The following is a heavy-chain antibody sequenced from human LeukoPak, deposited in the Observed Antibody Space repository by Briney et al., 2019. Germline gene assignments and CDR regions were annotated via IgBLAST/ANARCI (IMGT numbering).Heavy chain of an antibody. CDR2: INHSGST. Sequence: PSETLSLTCAVYGGSFSGYYWSWIRQPPGKGLEWIGEINHSGSTNYNPSLKSRVTIAVDTSKNQFSLKLSSVTAADTAVYYCARGRSHGQAYFDYWGQGTLVTVSS. CDR1: GGSFSGYY. D-gene: IGHD5-18*01. CDR3: ARGRSHGQAYFDY. V-gene: IGHV4-34*01. J-gene: IGHJ4*02.